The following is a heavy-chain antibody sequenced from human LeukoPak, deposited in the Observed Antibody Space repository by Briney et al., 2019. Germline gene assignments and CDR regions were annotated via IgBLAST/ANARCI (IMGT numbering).Heavy chain of an antibody. CDR3: ARDRDYYDSSGYSFNWFDP. V-gene: IGHV3-30*03. CDR1: GFTFSSYG. Sequence: QPGGSLRLSCAASGFTFSSYGMHWVRQAPGKGLEWVAVISYDGSNKYYADSVKGRFTISRDNSKNTLYLQMNSLRAEDTAVYYCARDRDYYDSSGYSFNWFDPWGQGTLVTVSS. D-gene: IGHD3-22*01. CDR2: ISYDGSNK. J-gene: IGHJ5*02.